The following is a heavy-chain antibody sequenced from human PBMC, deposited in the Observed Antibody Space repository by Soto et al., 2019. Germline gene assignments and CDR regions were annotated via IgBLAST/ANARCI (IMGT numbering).Heavy chain of an antibody. V-gene: IGHV3-66*01. CDR1: GFTVSSNY. CDR2: IYSGGST. Sequence: EVQLVESGGGLVQPGGSLRLSCAASGFTVSSNYMSWVRQAPGKGLEWVSVIYSGGSTYYADSVKGSFTISRDNSKSTRYLQMTSLRAEDTAVYYCARDRIPTGMDVWGQGTTVTVSS. CDR3: ARDRIPTGMDV. J-gene: IGHJ6*02.